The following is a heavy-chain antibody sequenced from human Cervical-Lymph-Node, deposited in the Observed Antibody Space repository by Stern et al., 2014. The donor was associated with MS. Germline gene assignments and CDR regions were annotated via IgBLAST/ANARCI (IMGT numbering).Heavy chain of an antibody. V-gene: IGHV1-69*01. Sequence: VQLVESGAEVKKPGSSVKVSCKTPEDTFNSHGINWVRQAPGTGLEWMGRIIPMRGTPDYAQMFQGRVTITADASTSTVYMDLSSLRSEDTAVYYCARGGYYGDRQYYYGMDVWGQGTTVTV. CDR3: ARGGYYGDRQYYYGMDV. J-gene: IGHJ6*02. D-gene: IGHD4-17*01. CDR2: IIPMRGTP. CDR1: EDTFNSHG.